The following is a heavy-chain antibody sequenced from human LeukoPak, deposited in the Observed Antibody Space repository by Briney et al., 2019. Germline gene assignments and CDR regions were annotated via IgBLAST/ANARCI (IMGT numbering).Heavy chain of an antibody. D-gene: IGHD3-22*01. CDR1: GFTFSSYD. J-gene: IGHJ4*02. Sequence: GGSLRLSCAASGFTFSSYDMHWVRQATGKGLEWVSAIDTAGDTYYPGSVKGRFTISRENAKNSLYLQMNSLRAEDTAVYYCARREQYYYDSSGYYLVDYWGQGTLVTVSS. CDR2: IDTAGDT. V-gene: IGHV3-13*01. CDR3: ARREQYYYDSSGYYLVDY.